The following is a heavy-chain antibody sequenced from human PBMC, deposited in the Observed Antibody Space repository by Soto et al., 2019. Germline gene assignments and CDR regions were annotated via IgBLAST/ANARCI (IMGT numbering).Heavy chain of an antibody. CDR3: ARIHSSSSSDVAV. D-gene: IGHD6-6*01. CDR2: TYYRSKWYY. Sequence: SQTLSLTGAISGGSVSSNSAAWNWVRQSPSRGLEWLGRTYYRSKWYYGYAVSVKSRITINPDTSKNQFSLQLNSVTPEDTAVYYCARIHSSSSSDVAVWGQGTTVTVSS. CDR1: GGSVSSNSAA. V-gene: IGHV6-1*01. J-gene: IGHJ6*02.